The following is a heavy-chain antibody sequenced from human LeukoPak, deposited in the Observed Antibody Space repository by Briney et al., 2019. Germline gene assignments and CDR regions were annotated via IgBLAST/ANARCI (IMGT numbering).Heavy chain of an antibody. CDR2: INPNSGGT. CDR3: ARSRTVGATTFDY. D-gene: IGHD1-26*01. V-gene: IGHV1-2*02. Sequence: ASVKVSCKASGYTFTGYYMHWVRQAPGQGLEWMGWINPNSGGTNYVQKFQGRVTMTRDTSIGTAYMELSRLRSDDTAVYYCARSRTVGATTFDYWGQGTLVTVSS. J-gene: IGHJ4*02. CDR1: GYTFTGYY.